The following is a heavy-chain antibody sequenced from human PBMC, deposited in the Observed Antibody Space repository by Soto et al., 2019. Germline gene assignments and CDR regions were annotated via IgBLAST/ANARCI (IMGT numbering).Heavy chain of an antibody. V-gene: IGHV3-30-3*01. CDR3: AREDYGCHASASDF. J-gene: IGHJ4*03. Sequence: GGSLRLSCAASRFTFSSYAMSWVGQSPGKGLEWVAVISYDGSNKYYADSVKGRFTISRDNSKNTLYLQMNSLRAEDTAVYYCAREDYGCHASASDFCGQGT. CDR1: RFTFSSYA. D-gene: IGHD4-17*01. CDR2: ISYDGSNK.